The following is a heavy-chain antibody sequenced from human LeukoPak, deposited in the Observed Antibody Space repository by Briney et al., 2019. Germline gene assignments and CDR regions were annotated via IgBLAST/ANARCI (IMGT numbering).Heavy chain of an antibody. D-gene: IGHD6-6*01. J-gene: IGHJ4*02. CDR2: ISAYNGNT. Sequence: PSVNVSCKASGYTFTSYGISWVRQAPAQGLEWMGLISAYNGNTNHAQQLQGRVTMTTDTSTSTAYMELRSLRSDDTAVYYCARCIAARRYFQGELDYWGQGTLVTVSS. CDR3: ARCIAARRYFQGELDY. CDR1: GYTFTSYG. V-gene: IGHV1-18*01.